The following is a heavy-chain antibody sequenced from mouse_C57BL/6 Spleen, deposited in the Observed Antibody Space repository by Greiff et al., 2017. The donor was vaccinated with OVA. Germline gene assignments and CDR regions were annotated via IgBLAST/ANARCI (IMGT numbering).Heavy chain of an antibody. V-gene: IGHV2-9-1*01. J-gene: IGHJ3*01. D-gene: IGHD3-2*02. CDR2: IWTGGGT. CDR1: GFSLTSYA. CDR3: AAHALFASGAWFAY. Sequence: VKLMESGPGLVAPSQSLSITRTVSGFSLTSYAISWVRQPPGKGLEWLGVIWTGGGTNYNSALKSRLSISKDNTKSQVFLKMSSLQTEDTARYYCAAHALFASGAWFAYWGKGTLVTVSA.